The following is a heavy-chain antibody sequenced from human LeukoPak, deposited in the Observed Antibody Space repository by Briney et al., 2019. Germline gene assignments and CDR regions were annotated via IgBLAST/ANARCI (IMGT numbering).Heavy chain of an antibody. CDR1: GFTFSSYG. CDR3: ARLVVDPDAFDI. D-gene: IGHD3-22*01. V-gene: IGHV3-30*03. CDR2: ISYDGSNK. Sequence: HPGGSLRLSCAASGFTFSSYGMHWVRQAPGKGLEWVAVISYDGSNKYYADSVKGRFTISRDNSKNTLYLQMNSLRAEDTAVYYCARLVVDPDAFDIWGQGTMVTVSS. J-gene: IGHJ3*02.